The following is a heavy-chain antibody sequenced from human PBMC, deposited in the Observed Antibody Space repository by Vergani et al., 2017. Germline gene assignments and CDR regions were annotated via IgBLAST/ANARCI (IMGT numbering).Heavy chain of an antibody. J-gene: IGHJ4*02. Sequence: EVQLVESGGGVVRPGGSLRLSCAASGFTFDDYGMSWVRQAPGKGLEWVSGINWNGGTTGYADSVKGRFTISRDNAKNSLYLQMNSLRAEDTALYYCARERNAYYDFWSGYYTQYYFDDWGQGTLVTVSS. CDR3: ARERNAYYDFWSGYYTQYYFDD. D-gene: IGHD3-3*01. CDR2: INWNGGTT. CDR1: GFTFDDYG. V-gene: IGHV3-20*04.